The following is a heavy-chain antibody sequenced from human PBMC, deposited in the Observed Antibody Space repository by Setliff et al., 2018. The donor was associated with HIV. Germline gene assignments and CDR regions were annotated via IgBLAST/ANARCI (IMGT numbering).Heavy chain of an antibody. J-gene: IGHJ4*02. CDR3: AKDKEGTTAFDL. V-gene: IGHV3-23*01. CDR1: GFTFRSYA. Sequence: PGGSLRLSCAASGFTFRSYALYWVRQAPGKGLEWVSAITESGGATYYADSVKGRFTISRDNSKNTLYLQMNSLRVEDTALYYCAKDKEGTTAFDLWGPGTLVTVSS. CDR2: ITESGGAT. D-gene: IGHD4-17*01.